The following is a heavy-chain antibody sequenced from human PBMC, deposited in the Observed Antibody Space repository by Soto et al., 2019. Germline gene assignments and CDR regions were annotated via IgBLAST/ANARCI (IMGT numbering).Heavy chain of an antibody. CDR3: ARGAIFGVVLSSEINYMDV. J-gene: IGHJ6*03. D-gene: IGHD3-3*01. CDR1: GFTFSSYG. CDR2: IWYDGSNK. V-gene: IGHV3-33*01. Sequence: ESGGGVVQPGRSLRLSCAASGFTFSSYGMHWVRQAPGKGLEWVAVIWYDGSNKYYADSVKGRFTISRDNSKNTLYLQMNSLRAEDTAVYYCARGAIFGVVLSSEINYMDVWGKGTTVTVSS.